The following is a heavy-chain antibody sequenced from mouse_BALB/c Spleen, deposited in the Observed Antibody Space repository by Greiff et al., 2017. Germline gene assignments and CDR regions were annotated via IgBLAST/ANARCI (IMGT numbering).Heavy chain of an antibody. V-gene: IGHV1-63*02. D-gene: IGHD1-1*01. CDR3: ARNYGSSYGFAY. CDR2: IYPGGGYT. CDR1: GYTFTNYW. Sequence: QVQLKQSGAELVRPGTSVKISCKASGYTFTNYWLGWVKQRPGHGLEWIGDIYPGGGYTNYNEKFKGKATLTADTSSSTAYMQLSSLTSEDSAVYYCARNYGSSYGFAYWGQGTLVTVSA. J-gene: IGHJ3*01.